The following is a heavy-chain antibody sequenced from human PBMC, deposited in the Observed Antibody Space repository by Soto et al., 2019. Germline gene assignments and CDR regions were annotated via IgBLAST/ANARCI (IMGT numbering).Heavy chain of an antibody. D-gene: IGHD4-17*01. CDR3: ARGGRLRSPFGY. V-gene: IGHV4-34*02. CDR1: GGSFSDYY. J-gene: IGHJ4*02. Sequence: QVQLQQWGAGLLKPSETLSLTCAVSGGSFSDYYWTWIRQPPGKGLEWIGEIKHSGTTTHNPSLKSRVTMSVDTSKNQFSLNLTSVTAADTAIYYCARGGRLRSPFGYWGQGILVTVSS. CDR2: IKHSGTT.